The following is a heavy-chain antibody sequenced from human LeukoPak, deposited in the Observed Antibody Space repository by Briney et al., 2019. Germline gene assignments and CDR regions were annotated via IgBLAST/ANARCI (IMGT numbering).Heavy chain of an antibody. CDR3: AKGLLDYYDSSGYYYDPYYYYYMDV. J-gene: IGHJ6*03. Sequence: GGSLRLSCAASGFTVSSNYMSWVRQAPGQGLEWGSVIYSGGSTYYADSVKGRFTISRDNSKNTLYLQMNSLRAEDTAVYYCAKGLLDYYDSSGYYYDPYYYYYMDVCGKGTTVTVSS. CDR1: GFTVSSNY. V-gene: IGHV3-53*01. CDR2: IYSGGST. D-gene: IGHD3-22*01.